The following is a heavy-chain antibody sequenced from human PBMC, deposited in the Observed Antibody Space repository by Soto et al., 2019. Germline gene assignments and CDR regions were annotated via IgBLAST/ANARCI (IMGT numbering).Heavy chain of an antibody. Sequence: SLTCVVYGESFSGYYWSWFRQPPGKRLEWIGDIDHSGSTHYNPSLKSRLTISEDTSKNHFSLSLSAVTAADAGTYFCSRGRPPRYWGQGTLVTVSS. J-gene: IGHJ4*02. CDR3: SRGRPPRY. CDR2: IDHSGST. V-gene: IGHV4-34*01. CDR1: GESFSGYY.